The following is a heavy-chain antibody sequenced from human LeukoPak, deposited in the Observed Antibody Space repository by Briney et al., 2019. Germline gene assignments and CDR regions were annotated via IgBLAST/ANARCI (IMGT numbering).Heavy chain of an antibody. CDR2: IGYDGRNK. J-gene: IGHJ4*02. Sequence: GGSLRLSCAASGFTFSSYGMHWVRQAPGKGLEWVAFIGYDGRNKYYADPVKGRFTISRDNSKNTLYLQMNSLRAEDTAIYYCATDHGLPDYFDYWGQGTLVTVSS. CDR1: GFTFSSYG. V-gene: IGHV3-30*02. CDR3: ATDHGLPDYFDY. D-gene: IGHD5-12*01.